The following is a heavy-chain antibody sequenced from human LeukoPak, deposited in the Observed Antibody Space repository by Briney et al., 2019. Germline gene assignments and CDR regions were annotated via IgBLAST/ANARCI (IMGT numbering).Heavy chain of an antibody. D-gene: IGHD3-16*01. Sequence: GGSLRLSCAASGFTFDDYAMHWVRQAPGKGLEWVAVISYDGSNKYYADSVKGRFTISRDNSKNTLHLQMISLRAEDTAVYYCARDQGAWGYGYNFDYWGQGTLVTVSS. CDR3: ARDQGAWGYGYNFDY. CDR2: ISYDGSNK. J-gene: IGHJ4*02. V-gene: IGHV3-30-3*01. CDR1: GFTFDDYA.